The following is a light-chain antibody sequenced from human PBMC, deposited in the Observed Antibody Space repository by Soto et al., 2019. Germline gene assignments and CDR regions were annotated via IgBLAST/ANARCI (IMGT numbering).Light chain of an antibody. CDR3: QQYGDSSA. J-gene: IGKJ1*01. CDR2: GAS. Sequence: EVVLTQSPGTLSLSPGEGVTLSCRASQTVHSDSLAWYQQKPGQAPRLLIYGASTRATGIPDRFRGSGSGTDFTLTISRLEPADFAVYWCQQYGDSSAFGQGTKV. CDR1: QTVHSDS. V-gene: IGKV3-20*01.